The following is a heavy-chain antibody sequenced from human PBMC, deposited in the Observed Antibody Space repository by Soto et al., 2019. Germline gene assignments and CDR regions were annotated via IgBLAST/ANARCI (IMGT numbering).Heavy chain of an antibody. D-gene: IGHD2-21*02. J-gene: IGHJ3*02. Sequence: WRSIRLSCPACGLSCSSWGMHWVRQAPGKGLEWVAVISYDGSNKYYADSVKGRFTISRDNSKNTLYLQMNSLRAEDTAVYYCAKGIVVVTAIHDPFDIWCQGTMVTVSS. CDR3: AKGIVVVTAIHDPFDI. CDR1: GLSCSSWG. CDR2: ISYDGSNK. V-gene: IGHV3-30*18.